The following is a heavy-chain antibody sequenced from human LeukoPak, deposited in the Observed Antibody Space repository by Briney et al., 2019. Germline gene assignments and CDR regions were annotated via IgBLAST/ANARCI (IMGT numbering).Heavy chain of an antibody. Sequence: ASVKVSCKASGYTFTSYAIQWVRQAPGQRLEWMGWINTVNGNTKYSQKFQDRATITRDTSASTAYMVLGSLRSEDTAVYYCARSLGGGNLVAWFDPWGPGTLVTVSS. CDR2: INTVNGNT. D-gene: IGHD4-23*01. V-gene: IGHV1-3*04. J-gene: IGHJ5*02. CDR3: ARSLGGGNLVAWFDP. CDR1: GYTFTSYA.